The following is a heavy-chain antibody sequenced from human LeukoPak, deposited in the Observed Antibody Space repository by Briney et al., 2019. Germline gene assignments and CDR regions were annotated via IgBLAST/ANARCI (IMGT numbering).Heavy chain of an antibody. CDR2: ISYDGSNK. V-gene: IGHV3-30-3*01. Sequence: GGSLRLSCAASGFTFSSYAMHWVRQAPGKGLEWVAVISYDGSNKYYADSVKGRFTISRDNSKNTLYLQMNSLRAEDTAVYYCASLPSIVVVPAARTNRFDPWGQGTLVTVSS. D-gene: IGHD2-2*01. CDR3: ASLPSIVVVPAARTNRFDP. CDR1: GFTFSSYA. J-gene: IGHJ5*02.